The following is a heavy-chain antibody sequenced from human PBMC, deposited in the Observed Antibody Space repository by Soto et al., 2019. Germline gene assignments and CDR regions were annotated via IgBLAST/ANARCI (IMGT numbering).Heavy chain of an antibody. CDR2: IYWDDDK. CDR1: GFSLSTSGVG. V-gene: IGHV2-5*02. D-gene: IGHD1-1*01. CDR3: AHHSVYNDGLNAFDI. Sequence: HITLKESGPTLVKPTQNLTLTCSFSGFSLSTSGVGVAWIRQPPGKALELLALIYWDDDKRYSPSLKSRHTITKDSSKNPVVLTRTNMEPLDTATSSCAHHSVYNDGLNAFDIWGQGKMVTVSS. J-gene: IGHJ3*02.